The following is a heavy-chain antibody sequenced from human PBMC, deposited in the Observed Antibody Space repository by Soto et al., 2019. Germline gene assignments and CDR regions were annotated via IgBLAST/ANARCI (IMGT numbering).Heavy chain of an antibody. J-gene: IGHJ4*02. D-gene: IGHD3-3*01. CDR2: IIPILGIA. CDR3: ARDARYYDFWS. V-gene: IGHV1-69*08. CDR1: GGTFSSYT. Sequence: QVQLVQSGAEVKKPGSSVKVSCKASGGTFSSYTISWVRQAPGQGLEWMGRIIPILGIANYAQKFQGRVTITADKSTSTAYIELSSLRSEDTGVYYCARDARYYDFWSWGQGTLVTVSS.